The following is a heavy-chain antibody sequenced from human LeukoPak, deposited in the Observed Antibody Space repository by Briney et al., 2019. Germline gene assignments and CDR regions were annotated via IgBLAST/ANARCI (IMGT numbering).Heavy chain of an antibody. J-gene: IGHJ4*02. D-gene: IGHD3-9*01. CDR3: AKGRRIRYFDWLLCY. V-gene: IGHV3-48*03. Sequence: GGSLRLSCAASGFTFSSYEMNWVRQAPGKGLEWVSYISSSGSTIYYADSVKGRFTISRDNSKNTLYLQMNSLRAEDTAVYYCAKGRRIRYFDWLLCYWGQGTLVTVSS. CDR1: GFTFSSYE. CDR2: ISSSGSTI.